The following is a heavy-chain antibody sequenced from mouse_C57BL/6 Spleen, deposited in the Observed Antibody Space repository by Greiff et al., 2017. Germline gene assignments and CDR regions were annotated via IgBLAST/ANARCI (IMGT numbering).Heavy chain of an antibody. CDR2: IWRGGST. CDR3: AKETTVVATNAMDY. D-gene: IGHD1-1*01. J-gene: IGHJ4*01. V-gene: IGHV2-5*01. CDR1: GFSLTSYG. Sequence: QVQLKQSGPGLVQPSQSLSITCTVSGFSLTSYGVHWVRQSPGKGLEWLGVIWRGGSTDYNAAFMSRLSSTKDNSKSQVFFKMNSLQAADTAIYYCAKETTVVATNAMDYWGQGTSVTVSS.